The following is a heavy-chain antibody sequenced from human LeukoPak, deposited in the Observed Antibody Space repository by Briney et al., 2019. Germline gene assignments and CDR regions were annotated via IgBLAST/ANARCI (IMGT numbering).Heavy chain of an antibody. CDR2: ISFTSGYI. CDR3: ARADCSSSTCYLRRSWFDP. Sequence: GGSLRLSCAASGFTFINYGLHWVRQAPGKGLEWVSSISFTSGYIYYADSVRGRFTISRDNAKNSLYLQMNSLRAEDTAVYYCARADCSSSTCYLRRSWFDPWGQGTLVTVSS. V-gene: IGHV3-21*01. J-gene: IGHJ5*02. D-gene: IGHD2-2*01. CDR1: GFTFINYG.